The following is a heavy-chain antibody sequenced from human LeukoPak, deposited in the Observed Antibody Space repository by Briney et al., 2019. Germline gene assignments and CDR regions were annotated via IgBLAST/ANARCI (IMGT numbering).Heavy chain of an antibody. Sequence: GGSLRLSCAASGFTFSSYSMNWVRRAPGKGLEWVSYISSSSSTIYYADSVKGRFTISRDNAKNSLYLQMNSLRAEDTAVYYCARLSAGTMIVVGGDAFDIWGQGTMVTVSS. CDR1: GFTFSSYS. J-gene: IGHJ3*02. CDR2: ISSSSSTI. CDR3: ARLSAGTMIVVGGDAFDI. D-gene: IGHD3-22*01. V-gene: IGHV3-48*01.